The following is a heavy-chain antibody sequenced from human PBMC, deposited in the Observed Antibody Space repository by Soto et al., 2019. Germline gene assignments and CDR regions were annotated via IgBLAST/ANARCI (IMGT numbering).Heavy chain of an antibody. CDR1: GYTFTSYA. J-gene: IGHJ3*02. CDR2: INAGNGNT. D-gene: IGHD4-17*01. CDR3: ARTVTTAYRNAFDI. V-gene: IGHV1-3*01. Sequence: ALVNVSRTTSGYTFTSYASHWVRQAPGQRLEWMGWINAGNGNTKYSQKFQGRVTITRDTSASTAYMELSSLRSEDTAVYYCARTVTTAYRNAFDIWGQGTMVTVSS.